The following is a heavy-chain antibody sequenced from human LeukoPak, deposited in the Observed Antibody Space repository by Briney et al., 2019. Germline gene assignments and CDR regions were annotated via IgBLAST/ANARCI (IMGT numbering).Heavy chain of an antibody. V-gene: IGHV3-30*02. CDR3: AKKGSSSWYHFDY. D-gene: IGHD6-13*01. CDR2: IRSDGSNK. CDR1: RFTFSNYG. J-gene: IGHJ4*02. Sequence: GGSLRLSCAASRFTFSNYGMHWVRQAPGKGLEWVAFIRSDGSNKNYADSVKGRFTISRDNSKNTPYLQMNSLRAEDTAVYYCAKKGSSSWYHFDYWGQGTLVTVSS.